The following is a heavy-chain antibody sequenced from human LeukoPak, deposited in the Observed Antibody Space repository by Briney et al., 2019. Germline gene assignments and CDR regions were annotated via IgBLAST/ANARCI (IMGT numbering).Heavy chain of an antibody. CDR1: GVTFSNAW. CDR3: STSRTGDYFHY. Sequence: AGGSLRLSCAASGVTFSNAWMSWVRQAPGKGPEWVGRIKSTIGGGTTDYAAPVKGRFTISRDDSKNTLYLQMNSLKTEDAAVYYCSTSRTGDYFHYWGQGTLVTVSS. D-gene: IGHD7-27*01. CDR2: IKSTIGGGTT. V-gene: IGHV3-15*01. J-gene: IGHJ4*02.